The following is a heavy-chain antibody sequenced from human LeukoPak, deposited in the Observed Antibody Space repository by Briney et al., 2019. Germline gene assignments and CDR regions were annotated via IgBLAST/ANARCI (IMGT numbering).Heavy chain of an antibody. V-gene: IGHV3-33*01. CDR1: GFTFSSYG. Sequence: GGSLRLSCAASGFTFSSYGMHWVRQAPGKGLEWVAVIWYDGSNKYYADSVKGRFTNSRDNSKNTLYLQMNSLRAEDTAVYYCARDPGGMDVWGKGTTVTVSS. CDR2: IWYDGSNK. CDR3: ARDPGGMDV. J-gene: IGHJ6*04.